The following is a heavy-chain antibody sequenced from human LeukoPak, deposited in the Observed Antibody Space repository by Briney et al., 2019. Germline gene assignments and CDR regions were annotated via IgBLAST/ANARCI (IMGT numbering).Heavy chain of an antibody. CDR2: IKQDGSEK. Sequence: PGGSLRLSCAASGFTFSSYWMSWVRQAPGKGLEWVANIKQDGSEKHYVDSVKGRFTISRDNAKKSLYLQMNNLRAEDTAVYYCARRDCDSIKCRGSNWFDPWGQGTLVSVSS. D-gene: IGHD3-22*01. J-gene: IGHJ5*02. CDR1: GFTFSSYW. CDR3: ARRDCDSIKCRGSNWFDP. V-gene: IGHV3-7*01.